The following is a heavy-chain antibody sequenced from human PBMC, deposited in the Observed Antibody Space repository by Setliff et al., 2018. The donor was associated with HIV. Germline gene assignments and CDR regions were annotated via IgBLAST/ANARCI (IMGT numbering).Heavy chain of an antibody. V-gene: IGHV4-39*07. CDR1: GGPITTSTYY. Sequence: SETLSLTCTMSGGPITTSTYYWGWIRQPPGKGLEWIGNIYQSGTTFYNASLRSRVTMSVDTSKNQFSLKLNFVTAADTAVYYCEAATVGQTGYYGIDVWGQGTAVTVSS. J-gene: IGHJ6*02. D-gene: IGHD1-26*01. CDR3: EAATVGQTGYYGIDV. CDR2: IYQSGTT.